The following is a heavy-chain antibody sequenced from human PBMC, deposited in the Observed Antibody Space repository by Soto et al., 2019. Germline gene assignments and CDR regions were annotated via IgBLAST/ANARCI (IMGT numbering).Heavy chain of an antibody. V-gene: IGHV4-31*03. J-gene: IGHJ4*02. Sequence: QVQLQESGPGLVKPSQTLSLTCTVSGSSISSGGYYWSWIRQHPGKGLEWIGYIYYSGSTYYNPTLKTRVTISVDTSKYQFSLKLSSVTAADTAVYYCARADDALGLYDYFDYWGQGTMITVSS. D-gene: IGHD3-16*02. CDR2: IYYSGST. CDR1: GSSISSGGYY. CDR3: ARADDALGLYDYFDY.